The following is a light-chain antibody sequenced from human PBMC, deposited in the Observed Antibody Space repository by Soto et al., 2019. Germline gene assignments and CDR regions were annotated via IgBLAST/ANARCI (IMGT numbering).Light chain of an antibody. CDR3: MQSAHLPRT. CDR2: EVT. J-gene: IGKJ2*01. Sequence: DIVMTQTPLSLSVTPGQPASISCKSSQNLLRSDGKTFLYWYVQKSGQAPQPLIFEVTGRFDGVFDRFRGSGSGTDFTLEITRVEAEDVGVYYCMQSAHLPRTFGQWTKLEIK. CDR1: QNLLRSDGKTF. V-gene: IGKV2-29*03.